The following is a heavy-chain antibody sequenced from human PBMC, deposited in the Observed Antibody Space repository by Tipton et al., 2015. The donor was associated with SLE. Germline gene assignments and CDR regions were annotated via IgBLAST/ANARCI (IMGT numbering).Heavy chain of an antibody. V-gene: IGHV4-61*02. CDR2: IYTSGST. J-gene: IGHJ3*02. Sequence: TLSLTCTVSGGSISSGSSYWTWIRPPAGKGLEWIGRIYTSGSTTYNPSLKSRVTISLDTSKNQFSLKLSSVTAADTAVYYCARNQLRVSPNAVDIWGQGTMVSVSS. CDR1: GGSISSGSSY. CDR3: ARNQLRVSPNAVDI. D-gene: IGHD3-3*01.